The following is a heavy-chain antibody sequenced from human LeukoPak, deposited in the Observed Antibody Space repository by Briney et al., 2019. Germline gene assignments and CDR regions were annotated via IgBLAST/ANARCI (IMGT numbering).Heavy chain of an antibody. D-gene: IGHD4-17*01. CDR1: GYTFSDYY. V-gene: IGHV1-2*02. CDR3: VRVEDGDYSGGYFDY. CDR2: ISPNKGGT. J-gene: IGHJ4*02. Sequence: GSVKVSCKASGYTFSDYYIHWVRQAPGQGLEWMGWISPNKGGTNYAQKFQGRVTMTRDTSTSTAYMELSRLRYDDTAVYYCVRVEDGDYSGGYFDYWGQGALVTVSS.